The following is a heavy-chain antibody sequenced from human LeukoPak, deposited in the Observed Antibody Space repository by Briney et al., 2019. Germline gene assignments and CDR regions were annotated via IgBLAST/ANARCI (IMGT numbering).Heavy chain of an antibody. J-gene: IGHJ4*02. CDR3: ARDLVFITYYYDSSGYYSDY. CDR2: LHTSGST. CDR1: GGSISSYY. Sequence: SETLSLTCTVSGGSISSYYWSWIRQPAGEGLEWIGRLHTSGSTHYNPSLKSRVTISVDTSKNQFSLKLSSVTAADTAVYYCARDLVFITYYYDSSGYYSDYWGQGTLVTVSS. D-gene: IGHD3-22*01. V-gene: IGHV4-4*07.